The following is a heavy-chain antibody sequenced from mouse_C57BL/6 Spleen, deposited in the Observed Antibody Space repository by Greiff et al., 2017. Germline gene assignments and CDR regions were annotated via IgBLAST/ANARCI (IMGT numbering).Heavy chain of an antibody. J-gene: IGHJ2*01. V-gene: IGHV5-6*02. CDR3: AREADGSSSDY. CDR1: GFTFSSYG. D-gene: IGHD1-1*01. CDR2: ISSGGSYT. Sequence: DVKLVESGGDLVKPGGSLKLSCAASGFTFSSYGMSWVRQTPDKRLEWVATISSGGSYTYYPDSVKGRFTISRDNAKNTLYLQMSSLKSEDTAMYYCAREADGSSSDYWGQGTTLTVSS.